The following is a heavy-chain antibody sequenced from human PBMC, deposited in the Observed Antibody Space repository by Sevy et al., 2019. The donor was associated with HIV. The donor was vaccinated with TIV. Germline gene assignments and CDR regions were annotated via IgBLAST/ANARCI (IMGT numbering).Heavy chain of an antibody. CDR1: GFTVTSNY. V-gene: IGHV3-53*01. D-gene: IGHD3-22*01. J-gene: IGHJ3*02. CDR2: ISADSNT. Sequence: GGSLRLSCAASGFTVTSNYMSWVRQAPGKGLEWVSVISADSNTYYADSVKGRFTVSRDSSKNTLYLQMNSLRAEDTAVYYCARGQSTMIVAGGAFDIWGQGTMVTVSS. CDR3: ARGQSTMIVAGGAFDI.